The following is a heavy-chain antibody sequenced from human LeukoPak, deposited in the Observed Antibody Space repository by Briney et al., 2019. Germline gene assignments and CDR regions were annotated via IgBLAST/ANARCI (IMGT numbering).Heavy chain of an antibody. CDR2: ISGSGGST. Sequence: PGGSLRLSCAASGFTFRTYAMSWVRQAPGKGLEWVSVISGSGGSTYYADSVKGRFTISRDNSKNTLYLQMNSLRADDTAVYYCAKPYGTSGWYLSFQHWGQGTLVTVSS. V-gene: IGHV3-23*01. D-gene: IGHD6-19*01. CDR3: AKPYGTSGWYLSFQH. CDR1: GFTFRTYA. J-gene: IGHJ1*01.